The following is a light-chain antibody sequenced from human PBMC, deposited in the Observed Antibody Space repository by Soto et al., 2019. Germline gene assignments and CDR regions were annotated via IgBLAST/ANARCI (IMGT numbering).Light chain of an antibody. J-gene: IGKJ4*01. V-gene: IGKV1-33*01. CDR2: DAS. CDR1: QDISNY. CDR3: QQYDNLPLT. Sequence: DIQMTQSPSSLSASVGDRVTITCQASQDISNYLNWYQQKPGKAPKLVIYDASNFETGVPSRFSGSGSGTDFTFTITTLQAEDIATYYCQQYDNLPLTFGGGTRVEIK.